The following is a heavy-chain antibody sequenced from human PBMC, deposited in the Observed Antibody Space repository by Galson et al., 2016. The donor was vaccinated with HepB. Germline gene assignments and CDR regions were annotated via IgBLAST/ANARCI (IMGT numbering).Heavy chain of an antibody. CDR1: GFTFSNYA. D-gene: IGHD3-16*02. CDR3: AKEDPSNVWGSYRYLNYFDY. V-gene: IGHV3-23*01. CDR2: ICGSGTCT. Sequence: LRLSCAASGFTFSNYAMSWVRQAPGTGLEWVSGICGSGTCTYFADSVKGRFTISRDNSKNTLYLQMNSLRAEDTAVYYCAKEDPSNVWGSYRYLNYFDYWGQGTLITVSS. J-gene: IGHJ4*02.